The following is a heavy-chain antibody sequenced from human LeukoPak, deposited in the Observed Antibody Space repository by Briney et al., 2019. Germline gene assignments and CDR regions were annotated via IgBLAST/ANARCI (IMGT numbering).Heavy chain of an antibody. Sequence: SETLSLTCTVSGGSISSYYWSWIRQPAGKGLEWIGRIYTSGSTNYNPSLKSRVTMSVDTSKNQFSLKLSSVTAADTAVYYCARERAHDPSYYYYMDVWGKGTTVTVSS. CDR2: IYTSGST. CDR1: GGSISSYY. CDR3: ARERAHDPSYYYYMDV. V-gene: IGHV4-4*07. D-gene: IGHD3-3*01. J-gene: IGHJ6*03.